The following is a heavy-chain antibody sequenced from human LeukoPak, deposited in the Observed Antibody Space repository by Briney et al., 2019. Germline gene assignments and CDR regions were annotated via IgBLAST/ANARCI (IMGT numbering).Heavy chain of an antibody. J-gene: IGHJ4*02. CDR1: GFTFTNYV. D-gene: IGHD3-9*01. Sequence: GGSLRLSCAASGFTFTNYVMGWVRQAPGEGLDWVSGIGGSGKNIYYADSVKGRFTISRDNSKNTLYLQMNSLRAEDTAVYYCVKDRGYFEVFDYWGQGTLVTVSS. V-gene: IGHV3-23*01. CDR3: VKDRGYFEVFDY. CDR2: IGGSGKNI.